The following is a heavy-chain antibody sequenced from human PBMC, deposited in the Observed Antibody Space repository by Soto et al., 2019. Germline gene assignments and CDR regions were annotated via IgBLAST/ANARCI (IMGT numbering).Heavy chain of an antibody. CDR2: ISYDGSNK. CDR1: GFTFSSYG. J-gene: IGHJ6*03. CDR3: AKGPSRYCSGGSCYDYYYYMDV. Sequence: PGGSLRLSCAASGFTFSSYGMHWVRQAPGKGLEWVAVISYDGSNKYYADSVKGRFTISRDNSKNTLYLQMNSLRAEDTAVYYCAKGPSRYCSGGSCYDYYYYMDVWGKGTTVTVSS. D-gene: IGHD2-15*01. V-gene: IGHV3-30*18.